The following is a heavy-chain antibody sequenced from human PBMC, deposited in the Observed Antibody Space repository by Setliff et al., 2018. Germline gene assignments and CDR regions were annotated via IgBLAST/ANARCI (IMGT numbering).Heavy chain of an antibody. V-gene: IGHV4-59*08. D-gene: IGHD2-15*01. CDR1: GGSINNYY. Sequence: PSETLSLTCTVSGGSINNYYWSCIRQPPGKGLEWIGYIFYSGSTNYNPSLKSRVTMSLDTSKNQFSLKLSSVTAADTAVYYCARPYCSGGSCYSGWFDPWGQGTQVTVSS. CDR2: IFYSGST. J-gene: IGHJ5*02. CDR3: ARPYCSGGSCYSGWFDP.